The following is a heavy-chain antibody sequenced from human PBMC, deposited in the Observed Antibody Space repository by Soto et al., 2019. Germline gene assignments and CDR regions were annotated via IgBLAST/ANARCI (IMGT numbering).Heavy chain of an antibody. D-gene: IGHD1-1*01. CDR2: INPTDSYI. J-gene: IGHJ6*02. V-gene: IGHV5-10-1*01. Sequence: GESLKISCKGSGYSFTSYWISWVRQMPGKGLEWMGRINPTDSYITYNPSFQGHVTISIDKSIRTAYLQWGTLKASDTAIYYCARGMSTLTTSYHYGLDVWGQGTTVTVSS. CDR1: GYSFTSYW. CDR3: ARGMSTLTTSYHYGLDV.